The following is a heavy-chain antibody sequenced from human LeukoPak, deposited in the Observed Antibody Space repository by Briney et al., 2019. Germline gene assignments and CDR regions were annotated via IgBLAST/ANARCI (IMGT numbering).Heavy chain of an antibody. CDR1: TSSRIYH. CDR2: IYYSGST. Sequence: TSSRIYHTCCFRHPPGKRLEWIGSIYYSGSTYYNPSLNRRVTISVDPSKNQFSLKLSSVITADTGVYYCARHSAGSFDPWGQGTLVTVSS. D-gene: IGHD6-19*01. CDR3: ARHSAGSFDP. V-gene: IGHV4-39*01. J-gene: IGHJ5*02.